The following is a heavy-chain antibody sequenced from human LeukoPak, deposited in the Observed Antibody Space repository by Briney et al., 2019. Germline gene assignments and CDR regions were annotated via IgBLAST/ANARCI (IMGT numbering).Heavy chain of an antibody. CDR3: ARDLVQLWSKDY. J-gene: IGHJ4*02. CDR2: ISSSGRNI. D-gene: IGHD5-18*01. CDR1: GFTFSNYE. V-gene: IGHV3-48*03. Sequence: GGSLRLSCAASGFTFSNYEFNWVRQAPGKGLEWVPYISSSGRNIYYADSAKGRFTISRDNAKNSLYLQMSSLRAEDTAVYYCARDLVQLWSKDYWGQGTLVTVSS.